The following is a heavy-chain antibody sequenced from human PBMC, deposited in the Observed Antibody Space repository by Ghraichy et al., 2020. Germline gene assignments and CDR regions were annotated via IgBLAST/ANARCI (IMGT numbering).Heavy chain of an antibody. CDR2: IYWDDDK. Sequence: SGPTLVKPTQTLTLTCTFSGFSLSTSGVGVGWIRQPPGKALEWLALIYWDDDKRYSPSLKSRLTITKDTSKNQVVLTMTNMDPVDTATYYCAHSGLTPNYDFWSGPANAFDIWGQGTMVTVSS. V-gene: IGHV2-5*02. D-gene: IGHD3-3*01. J-gene: IGHJ3*02. CDR3: AHSGLTPNYDFWSGPANAFDI. CDR1: GFSLSTSGVG.